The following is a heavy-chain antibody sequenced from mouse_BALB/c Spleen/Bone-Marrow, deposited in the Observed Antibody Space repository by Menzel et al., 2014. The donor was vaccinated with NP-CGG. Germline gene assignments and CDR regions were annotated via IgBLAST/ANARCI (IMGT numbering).Heavy chain of an antibody. J-gene: IGHJ4*01. D-gene: IGHD2-3*01. Sequence: LVESGAELVKPGAPVKLSCKASGYTFTSYWMNWVKQRPGRGLEWIGRIDPSDSETHYNQKFKDKATLTVDKSSSTAYIQLSSLTSEDSAVYYCARALGDGYYYAMDYWGQGTSVTGSS. CDR1: GYTFTSYW. CDR3: ARALGDGYYYAMDY. V-gene: IGHV1-74*04. CDR2: IDPSDSET.